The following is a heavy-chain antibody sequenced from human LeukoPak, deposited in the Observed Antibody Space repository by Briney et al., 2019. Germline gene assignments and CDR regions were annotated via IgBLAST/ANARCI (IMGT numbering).Heavy chain of an antibody. J-gene: IGHJ4*02. Sequence: VASVKVSCKASGYRFTTDMYTIHWLRQAPGHRLEWMGWINAGNGNTKYSQKFQGRVTITGDTSARTVYMEVSSLVSEDTAVYYCARDSDSSGWSWVCWGQGTLVTVSS. D-gene: IGHD6-19*01. V-gene: IGHV1-3*01. CDR1: GYRFTTDMYT. CDR2: INAGNGNT. CDR3: ARDSDSSGWSWVC.